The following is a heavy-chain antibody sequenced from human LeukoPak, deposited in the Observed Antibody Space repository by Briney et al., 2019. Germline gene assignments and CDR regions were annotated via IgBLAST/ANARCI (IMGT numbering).Heavy chain of an antibody. V-gene: IGHV1-2*02. J-gene: IGHJ6*03. CDR1: GYTFTGYY. CDR3: ARDPRYRFEAYYYYYMDV. CDR2: INPNSGGT. D-gene: IGHD1-1*01. Sequence: GASVKVSCKASGYTFTGYYMHWVRQAPGQGLEWMGWINPNSGGTNYAQKFQGRVTMTRDTSISTAYMELSRLRSDDTAVYYCARDPRYRFEAYYYYYMDVWGKGTTVTISS.